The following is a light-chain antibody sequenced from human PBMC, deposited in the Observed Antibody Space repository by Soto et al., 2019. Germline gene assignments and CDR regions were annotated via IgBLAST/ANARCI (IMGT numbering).Light chain of an antibody. CDR3: QVWDSNTAV. CDR2: RNT. J-gene: IGLJ3*02. CDR1: NIGSKN. Sequence: SYELTQPLSVSVALGQTARITCGGNNIGSKNVHWYQQKPGQAPVLVIYRNTYRPSGVPERFSGSNSGNTATLTISRAQAGDETDHYCQVWDSNTAVFGGGTKLTIL. V-gene: IGLV3-9*01.